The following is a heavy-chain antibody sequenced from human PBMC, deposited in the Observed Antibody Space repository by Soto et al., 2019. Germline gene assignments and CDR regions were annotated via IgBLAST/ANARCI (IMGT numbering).Heavy chain of an antibody. CDR3: AKDQLSFRGVIHNWFDP. CDR2: ISGSGGST. D-gene: IGHD3-10*01. J-gene: IGHJ5*02. V-gene: IGHV3-23*01. CDR1: GLTFSSYA. Sequence: EVQLLESGGGLIQPGGSLRPSCAASGLTFSSYAMSWVRQAPGKGLEWVSAISGSGGSTYYADAVKGQYTISRDNSKSTLYLQMNSLTAEDTAVYYCAKDQLSFRGVIHNWFDPWGQGTLVTVSS.